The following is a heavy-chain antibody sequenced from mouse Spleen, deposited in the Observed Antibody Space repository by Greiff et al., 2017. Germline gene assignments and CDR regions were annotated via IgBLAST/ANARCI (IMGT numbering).Heavy chain of an antibody. V-gene: IGHV1-80*01. CDR3: ARRNADGYYVAWFAY. CDR1: GYAFSSYW. Sequence: QVQLKQSGAELVKPGASVKISCKASGYAFSSYWMNWVKQRPGKGLEWIGQIYPGDGDTNYNGKFKGKATLTADKSSSTAYMQLSSLTSEDSAVYFCARRNADGYYVAWFAYWGQGTLVTVSA. D-gene: IGHD2-3*01. J-gene: IGHJ3*01. CDR2: IYPGDGDT.